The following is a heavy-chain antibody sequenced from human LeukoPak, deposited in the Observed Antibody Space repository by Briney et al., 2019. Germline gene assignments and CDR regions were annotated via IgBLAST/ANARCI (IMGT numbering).Heavy chain of an antibody. CDR1: GFTFSSYW. Sequence: GGSLRLSCAASGFTFSSYWMHWVRQAPGKGLVWVSRINSDGSSTSYADSVKGRFTISRDNAKNTLYLQMNSLRAEDTAVYYRARDSSGIAVAGSIPNYYYYMDVWGKGTTVTVSS. CDR3: ARDSSGIAVAGSIPNYYYYMDV. V-gene: IGHV3-74*01. J-gene: IGHJ6*03. CDR2: INSDGSST. D-gene: IGHD6-19*01.